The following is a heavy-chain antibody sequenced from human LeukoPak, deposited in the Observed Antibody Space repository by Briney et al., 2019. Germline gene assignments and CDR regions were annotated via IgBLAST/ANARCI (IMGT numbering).Heavy chain of an antibody. CDR1: GGSISNNNYY. D-gene: IGHD3-10*01. CDR2: IYYSGST. CDR3: ATHGGDGPGSSNFDY. Sequence: PSETLSLTCTVSGGSISNNNYYWGWVRQPPGKALAWIGSIYYSGSTLHNPSLMSRVTMSVDTSKNQFTLKLSSVTAADTAVYYCATHGGDGPGSSNFDYWGQGTLVTVS. J-gene: IGHJ4*02. V-gene: IGHV4-39*01.